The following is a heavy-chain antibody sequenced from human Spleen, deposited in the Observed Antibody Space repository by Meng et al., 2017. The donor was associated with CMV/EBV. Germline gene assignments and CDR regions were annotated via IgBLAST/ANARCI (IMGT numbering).Heavy chain of an antibody. CDR3: ARDTVTTGMDV. J-gene: IGHJ6*02. D-gene: IGHD4-17*01. V-gene: IGHV1-8*03. Sequence: ASVKVSCKASGYTFTGYYMHWVRQAPGQGLEWMGWMNPNTSNTVYSQKFQGRVTITRNTPISTAYMELSNLRSEDTAVYFCARDTVTTGMDVWGQGTTVTVSS. CDR2: MNPNTSNT. CDR1: GYTFTGYY.